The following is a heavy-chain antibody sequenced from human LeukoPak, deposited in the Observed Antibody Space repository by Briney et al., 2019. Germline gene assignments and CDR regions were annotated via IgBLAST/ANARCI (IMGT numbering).Heavy chain of an antibody. Sequence: SETLSLTCTVSGGSISSYYWSWIRQPAGKGLEWIGRIYTSGSTNYNPSLKSRVTISVDTSKNQFSLKLSSVTAADTAVYYCAKGTRDGAGTSKLNYFDYWGQGTLVTVSS. D-gene: IGHD1-1*01. V-gene: IGHV4-4*07. J-gene: IGHJ4*02. CDR2: IYTSGST. CDR3: AKGTRDGAGTSKLNYFDY. CDR1: GGSISSYY.